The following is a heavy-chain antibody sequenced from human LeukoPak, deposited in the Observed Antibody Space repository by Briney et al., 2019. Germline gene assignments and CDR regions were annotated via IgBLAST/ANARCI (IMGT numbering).Heavy chain of an antibody. Sequence: ASVKVSCKASGYTFTSYDINWVRQATGQGLEWMGWMNPNSGNTGYAQKFQGRVTMTRNTSISTAYMELSSLRSEDTAVYYCARGTWQLLWFGELSHLMDVWGKGTTVTISS. CDR3: ARGTWQLLWFGELSHLMDV. CDR1: GYTFTSYD. D-gene: IGHD3-10*01. V-gene: IGHV1-8*01. J-gene: IGHJ6*03. CDR2: MNPNSGNT.